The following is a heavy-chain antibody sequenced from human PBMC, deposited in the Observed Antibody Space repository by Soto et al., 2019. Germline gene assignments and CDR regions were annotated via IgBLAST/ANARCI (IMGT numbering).Heavy chain of an antibody. CDR2: IYYSGST. CDR1: GASINSYY. J-gene: IGHJ4*02. CDR3: ARGSHWYPY. D-gene: IGHD6-13*01. V-gene: IGHV4-59*01. Sequence: QVQLQESGPGLVKPSETLSLTCTVSGASINSYYWSWIRQPPGKELEWIGNIYYSGSTNYNPSLKSRVTIPIGTSKNQFSLNLNSVTAADAAGYYSARGSHWYPYWGQGTLVRVSS.